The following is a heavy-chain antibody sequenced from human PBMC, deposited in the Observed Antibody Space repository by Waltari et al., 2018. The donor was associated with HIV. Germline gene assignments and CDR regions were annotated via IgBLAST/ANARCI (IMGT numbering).Heavy chain of an antibody. Sequence: EVQLVESGGGLVKPGGSLRLSCAGQGLEWVGQIKSKTEGWTTDYAAPVKGRFTISRDDSKNMLFLEMNSLNTDDTASYYCTVGKSSGYYWGQGTLVTVSS. J-gene: IGHJ4*02. D-gene: IGHD3-22*01. CDR3: TVGKSSGYY. CDR2: IKSKTEGWTT. V-gene: IGHV3-15*01.